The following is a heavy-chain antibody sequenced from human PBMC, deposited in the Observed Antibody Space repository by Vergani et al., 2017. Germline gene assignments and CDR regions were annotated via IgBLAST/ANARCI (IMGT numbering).Heavy chain of an antibody. CDR2: FDPEDGET. Sequence: QVQLVQSGAEVKKPGSSVKVSCKASGGTFSSYAISWVRQAPGQGLEWMGGFDPEDGETIYAQKFQGRVTMTEDTSTDTAYMEVSSLRSEDTAVYYCAIEYHDYVGGSYRMDYFDYWGQGTLVTVSS. CDR1: GGTFSSYA. D-gene: IGHD3-16*02. CDR3: AIEYHDYVGGSYRMDYFDY. V-gene: IGHV1-24*01. J-gene: IGHJ4*02.